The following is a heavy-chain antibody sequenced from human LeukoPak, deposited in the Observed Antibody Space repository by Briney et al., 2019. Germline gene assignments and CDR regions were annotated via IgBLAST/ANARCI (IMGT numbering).Heavy chain of an antibody. Sequence: SETLSLTCTVSGGSISSYYWTWIRQPAGNGLEWIGRIHPSGTTNHNPSLKRRVIMSLDMSNNQFSLKVRSVTAADTAVYYCARETEVPGGRSWDFWGQGTLVTVSS. CDR2: IHPSGTT. CDR1: GGSISSYY. V-gene: IGHV4-4*07. J-gene: IGHJ4*02. D-gene: IGHD6-19*01. CDR3: ARETEVPGGRSWDF.